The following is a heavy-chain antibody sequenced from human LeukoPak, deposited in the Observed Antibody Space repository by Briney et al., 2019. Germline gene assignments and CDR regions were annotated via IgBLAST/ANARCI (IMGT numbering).Heavy chain of an antibody. Sequence: SDTLSLTCTVSGDSISSGDYYWSWIRQPAGKGLEWIGRISSSGSTNYNPSLKSRVTISVDTSKNQFSLKLSSVTAEDTAVYYCAKAGFEDFDWREWGLDYWGQGTLVTVSS. CDR2: ISSSGST. V-gene: IGHV4-61*02. J-gene: IGHJ4*02. CDR3: AKAGFEDFDWREWGLDY. D-gene: IGHD3-9*01. CDR1: GDSISSGDYY.